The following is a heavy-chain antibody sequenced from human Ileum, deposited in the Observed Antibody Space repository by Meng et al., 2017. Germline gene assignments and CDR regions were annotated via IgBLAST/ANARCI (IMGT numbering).Heavy chain of an antibody. J-gene: IGHJ4*02. CDR3: ASGSGSLDY. CDR2: PYYRSKWYS. D-gene: IGHD3-3*01. CDR1: GGRVVINIAA. Sequence: GRRMVRPSKSLSFSWAVSGGRVVINIAALNWIRQSPLRGCEWLGRPYYRSKWYSEYAVSVKSRISITPDTSKNQFSLQMNSVTPEDTAVYYCASGSGSLDYWGPGTLVTVSS. V-gene: IGHV6-1*01.